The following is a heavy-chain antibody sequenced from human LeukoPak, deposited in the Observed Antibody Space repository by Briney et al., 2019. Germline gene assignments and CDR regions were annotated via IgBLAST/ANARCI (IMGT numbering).Heavy chain of an antibody. CDR2: IGTSSTTM. CDR1: GFTFSSYA. J-gene: IGHJ6*03. Sequence: GGSLRLSCAASGFTFSSYAMSWVRQAPGKGLEWVSNIGTSSTTMYYADSVKGRFTISRDNAKNSLYLQMNSLRADDTAVYYCARFAAGGSYYYYMDVWGKGTTVTVSS. V-gene: IGHV3-48*01. CDR3: ARFAAGGSYYYYMDV. D-gene: IGHD6-25*01.